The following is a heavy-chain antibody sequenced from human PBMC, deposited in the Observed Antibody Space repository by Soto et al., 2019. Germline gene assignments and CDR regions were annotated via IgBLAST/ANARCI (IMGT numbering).Heavy chain of an antibody. Sequence: QVQLVQSGAEVKKPGASVKVSCKASGYTFTSYGISWVRQAPGQGLEWMGWISAYNGNTNYAQKLQGRVTMTTDTSTSTAYMELRSLRSDDTAVYYCARDRAKVTTSAIYGMDVWGQGTTVTVSS. D-gene: IGHD2-2*01. CDR2: ISAYNGNT. CDR3: ARDRAKVTTSAIYGMDV. CDR1: GYTFTSYG. V-gene: IGHV1-18*01. J-gene: IGHJ6*02.